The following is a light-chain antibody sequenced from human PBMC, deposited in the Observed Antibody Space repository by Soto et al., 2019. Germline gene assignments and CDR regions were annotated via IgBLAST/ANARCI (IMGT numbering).Light chain of an antibody. CDR2: AGT. CDR1: QDINSY. V-gene: IGKV1-9*01. J-gene: IGKJ4*01. CDR3: QQLHVYPST. Sequence: IQLTQSLSSLSASVGDRVTITCRASQDINSYLAWYQQKPGKAPNLLIYAGTSLQSGVPSRFSGSGSGTEFTLTISSLQPEDFATYYCQQLHVYPSTFGGGTKVDIK.